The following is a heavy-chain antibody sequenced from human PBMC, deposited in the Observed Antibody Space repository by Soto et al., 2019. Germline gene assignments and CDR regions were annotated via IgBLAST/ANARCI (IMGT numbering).Heavy chain of an antibody. Sequence: ASVKVSCKASGYTFTSYYMHWVRQAPGQGLEWMGIINPSGGSTSYAQKFQGRVTMTRDTSTSTVYMELSSLRSEDTAVYYCARVGDIVVVPAARPAFDILGQSTMVTVSS. CDR2: INPSGGST. J-gene: IGHJ3*02. V-gene: IGHV1-46*03. D-gene: IGHD2-2*01. CDR3: ARVGDIVVVPAARPAFDI. CDR1: GYTFTSYY.